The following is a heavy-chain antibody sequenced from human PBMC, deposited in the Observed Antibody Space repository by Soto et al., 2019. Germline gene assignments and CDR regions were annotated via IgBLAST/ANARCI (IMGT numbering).Heavy chain of an antibody. CDR2: IYYTGST. V-gene: IGHV4-31*03. CDR3: ARATPSVATLGYGMDV. J-gene: IGHJ6*02. CDR1: GGSINSGGYY. D-gene: IGHD5-12*01. Sequence: QVQLQESGPGLVKPSQTLSLTCTVSGGSINSGGYYWNWIRQHPGRGLEWMGYIYYTGSTYYNPSLKSRITFSIDTSRNQFSLKVNSVTAADTAVYYCARATPSVATLGYGMDVWGQGTTVVVS.